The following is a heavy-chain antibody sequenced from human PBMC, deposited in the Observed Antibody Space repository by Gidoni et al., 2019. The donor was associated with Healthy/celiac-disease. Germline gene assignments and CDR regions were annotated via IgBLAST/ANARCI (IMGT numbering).Heavy chain of an antibody. J-gene: IGHJ4*02. CDR3: AKDLPGEVWGSYRYSGGFDY. CDR2: ISYDGINK. Sequence: QVQLVGSGGGVVQPGRSLRLSCAASGFTFSSYGMHWVRQAPGKGLEWVAVISYDGINKYYADSVKGRFTISRDNSKNTLYLQMNSLRAEYAAVSYCAKDLPGEVWGSYRYSGGFDYWGQGTLVTVSS. D-gene: IGHD3-16*02. CDR1: GFTFSSYG. V-gene: IGHV3-30*18.